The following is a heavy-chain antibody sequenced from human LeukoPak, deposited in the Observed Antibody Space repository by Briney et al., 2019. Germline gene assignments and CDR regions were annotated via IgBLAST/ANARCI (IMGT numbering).Heavy chain of an antibody. CDR1: GGSISSGGYY. Sequence: PSQTLSLTCTVSGGSISSGGYYWSWIRQHPGKGLEWIGYIYYSGSTYCNPSLKSRVTISVDTPKNQFSLKLSSVTAADTAVYYCARDVDRDYYGSGSSWGQGTLVTVSS. J-gene: IGHJ5*02. V-gene: IGHV4-31*03. D-gene: IGHD3-10*01. CDR2: IYYSGST. CDR3: ARDVDRDYYGSGSS.